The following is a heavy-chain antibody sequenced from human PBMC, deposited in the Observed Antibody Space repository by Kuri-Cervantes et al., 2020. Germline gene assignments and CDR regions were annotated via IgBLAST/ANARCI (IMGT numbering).Heavy chain of an antibody. CDR2: IFSNDEK. J-gene: IGHJ3*02. D-gene: IGHD6-19*01. V-gene: IGHV2-26*01. Sequence: WIRQPPGKALEWLAHIFSNDEKSYSTSLKSRLTISKDTSKSQVVLTMTNMDPVDTATYYCARQWLEDAFDIWGQGTMVTVSS. CDR3: ARQWLEDAFDI.